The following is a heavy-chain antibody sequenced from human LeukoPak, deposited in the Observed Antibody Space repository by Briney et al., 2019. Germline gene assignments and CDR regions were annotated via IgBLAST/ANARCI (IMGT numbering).Heavy chain of an antibody. CDR2: ISGSGAST. D-gene: IGHD3-16*01. CDR1: GFTFTNFA. J-gene: IGHJ4*02. Sequence: GGSLRLSCSASGFTFTNFAMTWVRQAPGKGLEWVSGISGSGASTYYADSVKGRFTISRDNSKNTVYLQMTSLRAEATAVYYCAKDQSRGGGSDPFDYWGQGTLVTVSS. CDR3: AKDQSRGGGSDPFDY. V-gene: IGHV3-23*01.